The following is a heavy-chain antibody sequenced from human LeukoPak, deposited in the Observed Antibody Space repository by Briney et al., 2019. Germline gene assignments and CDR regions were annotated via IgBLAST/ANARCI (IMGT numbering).Heavy chain of an antibody. CDR1: GGSFNNYY. D-gene: IGHD3-10*01. V-gene: IGHV4-34*01. CDR2: INHSGST. CDR3: ARHRAIGVRGVPWVGPNWFDP. J-gene: IGHJ5*02. Sequence: PSETLSLTCAVYGGSFNNYYWSWIRQPPGKGLEWIGEINHSGSTNYNPSLKSRDTISVDTSKNQFSLNLNSVTAADTAVYYCARHRAIGVRGVPWVGPNWFDPWGQGTLVTVSS.